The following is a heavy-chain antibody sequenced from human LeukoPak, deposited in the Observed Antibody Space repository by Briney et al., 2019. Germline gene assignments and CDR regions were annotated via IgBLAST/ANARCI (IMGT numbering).Heavy chain of an antibody. J-gene: IGHJ3*02. CDR2: MNPNSGNT. V-gene: IGHV1-8*03. Sequence: ASVKVSCKASGYTFTSYDINWVRQATGQGLEWMGWMNPNSGNTGYAQKFQGRVTITRNTSISTAYMELSSLRSEDTAVYYCASGPYSSSITTPGDAFDIWGQGTMVTVSS. D-gene: IGHD6-13*01. CDR1: GYTFTSYD. CDR3: ASGPYSSSITTPGDAFDI.